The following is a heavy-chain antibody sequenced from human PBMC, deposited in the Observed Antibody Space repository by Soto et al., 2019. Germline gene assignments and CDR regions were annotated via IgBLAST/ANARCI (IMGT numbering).Heavy chain of an antibody. V-gene: IGHV4-30-4*01. CDR2: IYYSGRT. CDR3: ARAFDILTRYYFDY. Sequence: QVQLQESGPGLVKPSQTLSLTCTVSGGSISSGDYYWSWIRQPPGKGLEWIGYIYYSGRTNYNPSLKSRVTISVDTSKNQFSLKLSSVTAADTAVYYCARAFDILTRYYFDYWGQGTLVTVSS. CDR1: GGSISSGDYY. J-gene: IGHJ4*02. D-gene: IGHD3-9*01.